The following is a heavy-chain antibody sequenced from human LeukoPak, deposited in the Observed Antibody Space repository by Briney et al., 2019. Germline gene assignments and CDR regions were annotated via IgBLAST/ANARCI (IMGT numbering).Heavy chain of an antibody. J-gene: IGHJ4*02. V-gene: IGHV3-48*03. CDR3: VLRDMWEPTFDY. Sequence: GGSLRLSCAASGFTLSSYEMNWVRQAPGKGLEWVSYISSSGSTIYYADSVKGRFTISRDNAKNSLYLQMNSLRAEDTAVYYCVLRDMWEPTFDYWGQGTLVTVSS. CDR1: GFTLSSYE. D-gene: IGHD1-26*01. CDR2: ISSSGSTI.